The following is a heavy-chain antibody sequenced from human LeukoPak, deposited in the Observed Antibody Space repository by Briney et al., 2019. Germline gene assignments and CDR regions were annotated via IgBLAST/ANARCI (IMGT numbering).Heavy chain of an antibody. D-gene: IGHD3-10*01. CDR3: ARLLLWFGEPDGGDY. V-gene: IGHV4-38-2*02. CDR2: INHSWST. CDR1: GYSISNNFY. Sequence: SETLSLTCTVSGYSISNNFYWAWIRQSPGKGLEWIVSINHSWSTYYNPSLKSRVTISVDTSKNQFSLKLCSVTAADTAVYYCARLLLWFGEPDGGDYWGQGTLVTVSS. J-gene: IGHJ4*02.